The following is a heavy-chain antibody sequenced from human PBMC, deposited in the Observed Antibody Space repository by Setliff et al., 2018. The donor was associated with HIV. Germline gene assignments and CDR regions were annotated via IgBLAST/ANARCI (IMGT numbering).Heavy chain of an antibody. CDR3: ASRIYYYDESRVLREEGFVP. CDR2: IHYTGRT. Sequence: PSETLSLTCVISGGSMGSHYWSWIRQSPGKGLEWIGNIHYTGRTYYNRSLESRLTISIDTSKNQFSLKLTSVTAADTAMYYCASRIYYYDESRVLREEGFVPWGQGTLVTVSS. CDR1: GGSMGSHY. D-gene: IGHD3-22*01. J-gene: IGHJ5*02. V-gene: IGHV4-59*04.